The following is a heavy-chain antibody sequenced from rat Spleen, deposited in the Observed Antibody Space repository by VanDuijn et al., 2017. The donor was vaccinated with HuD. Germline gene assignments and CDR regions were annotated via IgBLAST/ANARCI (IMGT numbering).Heavy chain of an antibody. V-gene: IGHV5S23*01. J-gene: IGHJ2*01. D-gene: IGHD1-2*01. CDR3: ARRMEITIAAAFDY. Sequence: EVQLVESGGGLVQPGRSLKLSCAASGFTFSDYNMAWVRQAPKKGLEWVATITSGGGNTYYPDSVKGRFTISRDNAKNTLYLQMDSLRSEDTATYYCARRMEITIAAAFDYWGQGVMVTVSS. CDR2: ITSGGGNT. CDR1: GFTFSDYN.